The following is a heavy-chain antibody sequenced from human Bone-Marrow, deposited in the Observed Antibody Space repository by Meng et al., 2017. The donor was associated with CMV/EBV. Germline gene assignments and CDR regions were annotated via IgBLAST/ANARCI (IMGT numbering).Heavy chain of an antibody. Sequence: ASVKVSCKASGYTFTSYGISWVRQAPGQGLEWMGWISAYNGNTNYAQKLQGRVTMTTDTYTSTAYMELRSLRADDTAVYYCARDEGGSSTRCPYYDYGMDVWGQGTTVTVSS. CDR1: GYTFTSYG. CDR2: ISAYNGNT. D-gene: IGHD2-2*01. CDR3: ARDEGGSSTRCPYYDYGMDV. J-gene: IGHJ6*02. V-gene: IGHV1-18*01.